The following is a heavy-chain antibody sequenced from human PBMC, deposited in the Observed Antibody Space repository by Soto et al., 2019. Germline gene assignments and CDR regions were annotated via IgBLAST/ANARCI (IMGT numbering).Heavy chain of an antibody. V-gene: IGHV4-59*01. Sequence: QVHLQESGPGLVKPSGTLSLSCTVSGGSISNYYWNWIRQPPGKGLEWIGYFFFTGSTNYNPSLMSRVTISVDTSKSKFSLRLASVTAADTAVYYCARGDGESSSFLDYWGQGTLVTVSS. D-gene: IGHD3-16*02. CDR1: GGSISNYY. CDR3: ARGDGESSSFLDY. CDR2: FFFTGST. J-gene: IGHJ4*02.